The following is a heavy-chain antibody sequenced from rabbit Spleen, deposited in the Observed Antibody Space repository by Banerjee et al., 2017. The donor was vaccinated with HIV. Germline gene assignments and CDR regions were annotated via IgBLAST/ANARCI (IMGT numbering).Heavy chain of an antibody. CDR2: IDIGSSGFT. J-gene: IGHJ4*01. Sequence: QSLEESGGGLVKPGASLTLTCKASGLDFSGDSYDSYMCWVRQAPGKGLEWIACIDIGSSGFTYYATWAKGRFTISKTSSTAVTLQMTSLTAADTATYFCARDLTYPISSGYGLWGQGTLVTVS. CDR3: ARDLTYPISSGYGL. D-gene: IGHD1-1*01. CDR1: GLDFSGDSY. V-gene: IGHV1S40*01.